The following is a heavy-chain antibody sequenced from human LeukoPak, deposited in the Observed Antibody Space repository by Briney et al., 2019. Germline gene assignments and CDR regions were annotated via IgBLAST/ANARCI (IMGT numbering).Heavy chain of an antibody. Sequence: PGGSLRLSCAASGLTVSSYSMNWVRQAPGKGLEWVSSIGSISDYVSYADSVKGRFTISRDNAKNSVYLQMNSLRVEDMGVYYCGNSRGSYVWGQGTLVTVSS. D-gene: IGHD3-16*01. V-gene: IGHV3-21*01. CDR2: IGSISDYV. J-gene: IGHJ4*02. CDR1: GLTVSSYS. CDR3: GNSRGSYV.